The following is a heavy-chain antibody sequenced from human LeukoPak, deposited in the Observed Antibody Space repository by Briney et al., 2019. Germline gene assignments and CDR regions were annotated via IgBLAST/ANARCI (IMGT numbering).Heavy chain of an antibody. CDR2: IYSGGST. D-gene: IGHD6-19*01. CDR1: GFTVSSNY. CDR3: ARGPNLGKASGWFDYYYYYGMDV. Sequence: GGSLRLSCAASGFTVSSNYMSWVRQAPGKGLEWVSVIYSGGSTYYADSVKGRFTISRDNSKNTLYLQMNSLRAEDMAVYYCARGPNLGKASGWFDYYYYYGMDVWGQGTTVTVSS. V-gene: IGHV3-53*01. J-gene: IGHJ6*02.